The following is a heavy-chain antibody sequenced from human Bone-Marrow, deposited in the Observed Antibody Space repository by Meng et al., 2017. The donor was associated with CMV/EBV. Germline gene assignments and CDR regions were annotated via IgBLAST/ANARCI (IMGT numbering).Heavy chain of an antibody. Sequence: GESLKISCAASGFTFSNHGMHWVRQAPGKGLEWVAVIWHDGSNKYYADSVKGRFTISRDNSKNTVYLQMNSLRVEDTAVYYCAKGAVGATFDYWGQGTLVTVSS. CDR3: AKGAVGATFDY. CDR2: IWHDGSNK. CDR1: GFTFSNHG. V-gene: IGHV3-33*06. J-gene: IGHJ4*02. D-gene: IGHD1-26*01.